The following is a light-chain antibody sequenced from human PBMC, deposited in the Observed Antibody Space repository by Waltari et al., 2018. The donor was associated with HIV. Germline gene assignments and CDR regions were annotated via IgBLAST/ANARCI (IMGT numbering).Light chain of an antibody. Sequence: QTVVTQAPSLPVSPGGPVTTPCSSRTGPATTGPHTTWFQRKPGQAPRALIHSTSSRHSWTPARFSGSLLGDRAALTLSGVQPEDDAEYYCLLYYGGAQSWLVGGGTKLTVL. V-gene: IGLV7-43*01. CDR2: STS. J-gene: IGLJ2*01. CDR1: TGPATTGPH. CDR3: LLYYGGAQSWL.